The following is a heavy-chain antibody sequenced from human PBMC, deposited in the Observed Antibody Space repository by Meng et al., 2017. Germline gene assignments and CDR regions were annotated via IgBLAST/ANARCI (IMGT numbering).Heavy chain of an antibody. CDR1: GFTLSSYA. Sequence: GESLKISCAAPGFTLSSYAMSWVRQAPGKGLEWVSAISGSGGSTYYADSVKGRFTISRDNSKNTLYLQMNSLRAEDTAVYYCAKVNCGGDCYSEDAFDIWGQGTMVTVSS. D-gene: IGHD2-21*02. V-gene: IGHV3-23*01. CDR3: AKVNCGGDCYSEDAFDI. CDR2: ISGSGGST. J-gene: IGHJ3*02.